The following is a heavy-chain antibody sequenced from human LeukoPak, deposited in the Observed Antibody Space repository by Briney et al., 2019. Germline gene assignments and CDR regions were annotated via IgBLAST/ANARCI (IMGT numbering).Heavy chain of an antibody. CDR3: ARGGLLSRY. V-gene: IGHV3-74*01. D-gene: IGHD1-26*01. Sequence: GGSLRLSCAASGFTFSSYWMHWVRQAPGKGLVWVSHINTDGSYTRYADSVKGRFTIARDNAKSTLYLQMNSLRAEDTAVYYCARGGLLSRYWGQGTLLTVSS. CDR2: INTDGSYT. CDR1: GFTFSSYW. J-gene: IGHJ4*02.